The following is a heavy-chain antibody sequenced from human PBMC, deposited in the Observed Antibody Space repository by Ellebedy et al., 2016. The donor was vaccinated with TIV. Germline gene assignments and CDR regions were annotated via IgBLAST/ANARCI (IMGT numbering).Heavy chain of an antibody. CDR3: ARLLGEMGYYYAMDV. D-gene: IGHD3-10*01. Sequence: GESLKISCAASGFTVSSNYMSWVRQAPGKGLEWVSIIYSGGSTYYADSVKGRFTISRDNSKNTLYLQMNSLRAEDTAVYYCARLLGEMGYYYAMDVWGQGTTVTVSS. J-gene: IGHJ6*02. CDR2: IYSGGST. V-gene: IGHV3-66*04. CDR1: GFTVSSNY.